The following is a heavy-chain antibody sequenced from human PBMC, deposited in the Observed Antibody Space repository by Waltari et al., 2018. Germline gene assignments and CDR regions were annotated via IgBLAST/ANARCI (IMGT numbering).Heavy chain of an antibody. D-gene: IGHD3-22*01. CDR1: GYTFTSYA. CDR2: INAGNGNT. CDR3: AREKEYYYDSSLDY. J-gene: IGHJ4*02. V-gene: IGHV1-3*01. Sequence: QVQLVQSGAEVKKPGASVKVSCKASGYTFTSYAMHWVRQAPGQRLEWMGWINAGNGNTKYSQKFQGRVTITRDTSASTAYMERSSLRSEDTAVYYCAREKEYYYDSSLDYWGQGTLVTVSS.